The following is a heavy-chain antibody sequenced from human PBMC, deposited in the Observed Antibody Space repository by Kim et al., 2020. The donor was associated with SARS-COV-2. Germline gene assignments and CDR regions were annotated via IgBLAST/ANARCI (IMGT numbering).Heavy chain of an antibody. CDR2: INHSGST. J-gene: IGHJ4*02. Sequence: SETLSLTCAVYGGSFSGYYWSWIRQPPGKGLEWIGEINHSGSTNYNPSLKSRVTISVDTSKNQFSLKLSSVTAADTAVYYCARGEYSSSWFGVKYYFDYGGQGTLVTVSS. D-gene: IGHD6-13*01. CDR3: ARGEYSSSWFGVKYYFDY. CDR1: GGSFSGYY. V-gene: IGHV4-34*01.